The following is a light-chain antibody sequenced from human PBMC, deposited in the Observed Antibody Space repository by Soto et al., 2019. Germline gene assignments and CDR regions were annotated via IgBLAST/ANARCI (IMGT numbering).Light chain of an antibody. V-gene: IGLV2-11*01. Sequence: QSALTQPRSVSGSPGQSVTISCTGTSSDVGAYKYVSWYQHRPGKVPELIIYDVTKRPSGVPDRFSGSKSGNTAALTISGLQTEDEADYYCCSYAGSYTVIFGGGTKLTVL. J-gene: IGLJ2*01. CDR1: SSDVGAYKY. CDR2: DVT. CDR3: CSYAGSYTVI.